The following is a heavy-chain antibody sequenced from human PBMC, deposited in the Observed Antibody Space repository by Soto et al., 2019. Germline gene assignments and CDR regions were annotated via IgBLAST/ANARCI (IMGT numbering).Heavy chain of an antibody. Sequence: QVQLVQSGAEVKRPGTSVKVSCKVSGYTFTNYGINWVRQAPGQGLEWVGWFNPANRNTNYAQKFQDRVSMTTDTSTNTADMALRGLSSDDTAVYYCARVRFGDPFDFWGQGTLVTVSS. J-gene: IGHJ4*02. CDR2: FNPANRNT. CDR3: ARVRFGDPFDF. CDR1: GYTFTNYG. V-gene: IGHV1-18*01. D-gene: IGHD2-21*02.